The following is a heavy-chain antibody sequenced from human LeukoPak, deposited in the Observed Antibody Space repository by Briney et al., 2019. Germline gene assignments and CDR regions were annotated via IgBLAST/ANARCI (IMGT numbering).Heavy chain of an antibody. D-gene: IGHD1-20*01. V-gene: IGHV1-24*01. CDR1: GYTLTELS. Sequence: ASVKVSCKVSGYTLTELSMHWVRQAPGKGLEWMGGFVPEDGETIYAQKFQGRVTMTEDTSTDTAYMELSSLRSEDTAVYYCATVITGTTDRYYYYYGMDVWGQGTTVTVSS. J-gene: IGHJ6*02. CDR2: FVPEDGET. CDR3: ATVITGTTDRYYYYYGMDV.